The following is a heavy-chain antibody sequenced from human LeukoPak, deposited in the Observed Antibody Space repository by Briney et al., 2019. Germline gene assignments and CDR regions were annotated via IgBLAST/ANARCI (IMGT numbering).Heavy chain of an antibody. Sequence: SETLSLTCAVYGGSFSGYYWSWIRQPPGQGLEWIGEINHSGSTNYNPSLKSRVTISVDTSKNQFSLKLSSVTAADTAVYYCARGRSDTVAQLGGWFDPWGQGTLVTVSS. CDR2: INHSGST. CDR1: GGSFSGYY. V-gene: IGHV4-34*01. J-gene: IGHJ5*02. D-gene: IGHD4-23*01. CDR3: ARGRSDTVAQLGGWFDP.